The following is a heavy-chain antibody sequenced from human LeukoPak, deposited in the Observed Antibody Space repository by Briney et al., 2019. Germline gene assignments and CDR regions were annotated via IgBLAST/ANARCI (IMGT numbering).Heavy chain of an antibody. D-gene: IGHD3-16*02. Sequence: GGSPRLSCAASGFTFSSYAMTWVRQAREKGLEWVSAISGSGSSTYYADSVKGRFTISRDNSKNTLYLQMSSLRAEDTALYFCAKQSSRFLGWAYFDYWGQGTLVTVSS. V-gene: IGHV3-23*01. J-gene: IGHJ4*02. CDR1: GFTFSSYA. CDR2: ISGSGSST. CDR3: AKQSSRFLGWAYFDY.